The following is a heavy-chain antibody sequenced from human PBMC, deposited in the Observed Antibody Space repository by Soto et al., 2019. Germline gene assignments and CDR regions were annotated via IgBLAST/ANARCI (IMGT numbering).Heavy chain of an antibody. V-gene: IGHV3-30-3*01. J-gene: IGHJ6*02. D-gene: IGHD5-18*01. CDR1: GFTFSSYA. CDR3: ASGDSYGTDYYYYGMDV. Sequence: QVHLVESGGGVVQPGRSLRLSCAASGFTFSSYAMHWVRQAPGKGLAWVAVISYDANNKNYADSVKGRFTISRDNSKNTLYLQMNSLRVEDTAVYYCASGDSYGTDYYYYGMDVWGQGTTVTVSS. CDR2: ISYDANNK.